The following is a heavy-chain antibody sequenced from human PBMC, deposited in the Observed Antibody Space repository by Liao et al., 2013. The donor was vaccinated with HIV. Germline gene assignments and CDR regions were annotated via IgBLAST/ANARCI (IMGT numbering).Heavy chain of an antibody. V-gene: IGHV4-30-2*01. CDR2: IYHSGTT. J-gene: IGHJ4*02. Sequence: QLQLQESGSALVKPSQTLSLTCAVSGGSISSGGYSWTWIRQPPGKGLEWIGSIYHSGTTYSNPSLKSRVTISVDRSKNLFSLKLSSVTAADTAVYYCARGPNRNTRYEGDGHTVPFDYWGQGTLVAVSS. CDR1: GGSISSGGYS. CDR3: ARGPNRNTRYEGDGHTVPFDY. D-gene: IGHD5-24*01.